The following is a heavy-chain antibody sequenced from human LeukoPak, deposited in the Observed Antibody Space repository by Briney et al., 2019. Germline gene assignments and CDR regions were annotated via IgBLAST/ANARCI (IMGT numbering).Heavy chain of an antibody. CDR2: IYHSGST. V-gene: IGHV4-38-2*02. D-gene: IGHD6-19*01. J-gene: IGHJ4*02. CDR3: ARMVRDSSGPGDY. Sequence: SETLSLTCTVSGYSISSGYYWGWIRQPPGKGLEWIGSIYHSGSTYYNPSLKSRVTISVDTSKNQFSLKLSSVTAADTAVYYCARMVRDSSGPGDYWGQGTLVTVSS. CDR1: GYSISSGYY.